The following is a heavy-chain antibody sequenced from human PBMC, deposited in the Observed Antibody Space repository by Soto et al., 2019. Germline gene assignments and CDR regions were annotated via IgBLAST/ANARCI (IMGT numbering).Heavy chain of an antibody. CDR1: GFTVSSKY. CDR3: ARELPPDL. D-gene: IGHD2-15*01. Sequence: GGSLRLSCAASGFTVSSKYMNWARQAPGKGLEWVSIIWSAGLTYYADSVRGRFTISRDISKNILFLQMNNLRAEDSAIYYCARELPPDLWGQGTLVTVSS. CDR2: IWSAGLT. V-gene: IGHV3-53*01. J-gene: IGHJ5*02.